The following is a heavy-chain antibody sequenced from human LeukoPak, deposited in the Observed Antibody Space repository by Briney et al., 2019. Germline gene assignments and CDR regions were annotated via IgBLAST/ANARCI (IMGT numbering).Heavy chain of an antibody. D-gene: IGHD2-2*02. CDR1: GGSISSGDYY. CDR3: ARGKGSTSCYTCKGGIDYFDY. Sequence: PSETLSLTCTVSGGSISSGDYYWSWIRQPPGKGLEWIGYIYYSGSTYYNPSLKSRVTISVDTSKNQFSLKLSSVTAADTAVYYCARGKGSTSCYTCKGGIDYFDYWGQGTLVTVSS. V-gene: IGHV4-30-4*08. CDR2: IYYSGST. J-gene: IGHJ4*02.